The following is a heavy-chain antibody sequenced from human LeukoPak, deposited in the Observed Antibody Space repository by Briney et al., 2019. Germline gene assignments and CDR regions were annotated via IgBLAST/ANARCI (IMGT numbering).Heavy chain of an antibody. J-gene: IGHJ4*02. V-gene: IGHV3-30*02. D-gene: IGHD3-10*01. CDR1: GFTFSNYG. CDR2: IRYDGTNK. CDR3: AKPRGSELDY. Sequence: GWSLRRSCAASGFTFSNYGMHWVRQAPGKGLEWVAFIRYDGTNKYYADSVKGRFTLSRDNSKNTVYLQMNSLRTEDTAVYYCAKPRGSELDYWGQGILVTVSS.